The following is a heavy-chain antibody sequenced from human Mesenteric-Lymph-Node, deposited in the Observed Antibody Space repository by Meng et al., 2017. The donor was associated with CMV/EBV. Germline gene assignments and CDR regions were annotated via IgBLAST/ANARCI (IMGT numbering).Heavy chain of an antibody. CDR3: ARDQFRWGSDAFDI. Sequence: GGSLRLSCAASGFTFSSYWMSWVRQAPGKGLEWVAVISYPREEVTYSDSVKGRFNVSRDDSENTLYLQMDTLRADDTGLYYCARDQFRWGSDAFDIWGQGTVVTVSS. CDR2: ISYPREEV. J-gene: IGHJ3*02. D-gene: IGHD2-21*01. V-gene: IGHV3-30*03. CDR1: GFTFSSYW.